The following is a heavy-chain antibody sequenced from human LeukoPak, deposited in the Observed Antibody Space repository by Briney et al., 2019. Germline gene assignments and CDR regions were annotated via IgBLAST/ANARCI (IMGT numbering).Heavy chain of an antibody. D-gene: IGHD2-2*01. J-gene: IGHJ4*02. CDR3: ARVYCSTTSCHYFDF. CDR2: INHSGST. V-gene: IGHV4-34*01. CDR1: GGSFSGYY. Sequence: SETLSLTCAVYGGSFSGYYWSWIRQPPGKGLEWIGEINHSGSTNYNPSLKSRVTISVDKSKNQFSLKLSSVTAADTAVYYCARVYCSTTSCHYFDFWGQGTLVTVSS.